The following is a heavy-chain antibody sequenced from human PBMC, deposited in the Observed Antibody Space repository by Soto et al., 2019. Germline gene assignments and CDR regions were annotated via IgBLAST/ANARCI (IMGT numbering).Heavy chain of an antibody. Sequence: SETLSLTCTFSCGSIISSSYYWGWIRQPPGKGLEWIGSIYYSGSTYYNPSLKSRVTISVDTSKNQFSLKLSSVTAADTAVYYCARLTTRDRRYYGMDVWGQGTTVTVS. CDR2: IYYSGST. V-gene: IGHV4-39*01. J-gene: IGHJ6*02. CDR1: CGSIISSSYY. D-gene: IGHD1-1*01. CDR3: ARLTTRDRRYYGMDV.